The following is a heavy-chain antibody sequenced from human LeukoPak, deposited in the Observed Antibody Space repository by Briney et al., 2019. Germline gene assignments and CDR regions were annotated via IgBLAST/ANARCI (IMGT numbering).Heavy chain of an antibody. CDR1: GFTVSSNY. D-gene: IGHD6-19*01. J-gene: IGHJ5*02. CDR3: ARMPYSSGLNWFAP. Sequence: GGSLRLSCAASGFTVSSNYWSWVRQAPGKGLEWVSVIYSGGSTYYADSVKGRFTISRDNSKNTLYLQMNSLRAEDTAVYYCARMPYSSGLNWFAPWGQGVLVTVSS. V-gene: IGHV3-53*01. CDR2: IYSGGST.